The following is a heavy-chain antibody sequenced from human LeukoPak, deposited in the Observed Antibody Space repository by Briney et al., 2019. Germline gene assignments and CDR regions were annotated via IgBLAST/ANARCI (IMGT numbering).Heavy chain of an antibody. Sequence: SVKVSCKASGGTFSSYAISWVRQAPGQGLEWMGGIIPIFGTANYAQKFQGRVTITTDESTSTAYMELSSLRSEDTAVYYCARGPWGYSYGGDDAFDIWGQGTMVTVSS. CDR3: ARGPWGYSYGGDDAFDI. D-gene: IGHD5-18*01. V-gene: IGHV1-69*05. CDR1: GGTFSSYA. CDR2: IIPIFGTA. J-gene: IGHJ3*02.